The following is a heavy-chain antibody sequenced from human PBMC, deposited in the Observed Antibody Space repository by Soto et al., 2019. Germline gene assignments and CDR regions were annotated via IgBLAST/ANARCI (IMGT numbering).Heavy chain of an antibody. Sequence: ESLKISCKPSGYTFTTYWIGWVRQMPGKGLEWMGIIYPGDSETRYSPSFQGQVIISADKSVSTAYLQWSSLKASDTAIYYCARTAAAGKYYYGMDVWGQGTTVTVSS. D-gene: IGHD6-13*01. CDR1: GYTFTTYW. J-gene: IGHJ6*02. V-gene: IGHV5-51*01. CDR2: IYPGDSET. CDR3: ARTAAAGKYYYGMDV.